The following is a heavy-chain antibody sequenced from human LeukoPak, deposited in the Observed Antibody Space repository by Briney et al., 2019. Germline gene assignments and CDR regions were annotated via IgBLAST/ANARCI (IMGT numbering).Heavy chain of an antibody. V-gene: IGHV1-18*01. CDR2: IYAYNGNT. Sequence: ASVKVSCKASGDTFTNYAFSWVRQAPGQGLEWMGWIYAYNGNTKYAQKLQGRVTMTTDTSTSTAYMELRSLRSDDTAVYYCARGGDGYNYYWGQGTLVTVSS. D-gene: IGHD5-24*01. CDR1: GDTFTNYA. CDR3: ARGGDGYNYY. J-gene: IGHJ4*02.